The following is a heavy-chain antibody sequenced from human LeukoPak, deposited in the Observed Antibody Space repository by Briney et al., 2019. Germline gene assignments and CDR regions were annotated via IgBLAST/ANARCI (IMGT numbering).Heavy chain of an antibody. CDR1: GGSISSSSYY. Sequence: SETLSLTCTVSGGSISSSSYYWGWIRQPPGKGLEWIGEINHSGSTNYNPSLKSRVTISVDTSKNQFSLKLSSVTAADTAVYYCARRGITMVPGCWGQGTLVTVSS. J-gene: IGHJ4*02. D-gene: IGHD3-10*01. CDR2: INHSGST. CDR3: ARRGITMVPGC. V-gene: IGHV4-39*07.